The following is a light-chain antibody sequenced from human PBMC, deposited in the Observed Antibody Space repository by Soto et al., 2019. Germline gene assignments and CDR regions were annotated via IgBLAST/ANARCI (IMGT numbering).Light chain of an antibody. Sequence: QSVLTQPPSVSGAPGQRVTISCTGSSSNIGADYDVHWYQQLPGTAPKLLIYGNTNRPSGVPDRFSGSKSGTSASLAVTGLQAEDEADYYCQSYDSSLISSVFGGGTKLTAL. V-gene: IGLV1-40*01. J-gene: IGLJ2*01. CDR2: GNT. CDR3: QSYDSSLISSV. CDR1: SSNIGADYD.